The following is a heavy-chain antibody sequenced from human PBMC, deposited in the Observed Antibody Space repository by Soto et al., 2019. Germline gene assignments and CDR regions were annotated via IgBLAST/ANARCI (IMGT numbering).Heavy chain of an antibody. J-gene: IGHJ4*02. D-gene: IGHD3-3*01. V-gene: IGHV1-69*02. Sequence: SVKVSCKASGGTFSGYTISWVRQAPGQGLEWMGRIIPILGIANYAQKFQGRVTITADKSTSTAYMELSSLRSEDTAVYYCARGSYYDFWSGYYNFDYWGQGTLVTVSS. CDR3: ARGSYYDFWSGYYNFDY. CDR2: IIPILGIA. CDR1: GGTFSGYT.